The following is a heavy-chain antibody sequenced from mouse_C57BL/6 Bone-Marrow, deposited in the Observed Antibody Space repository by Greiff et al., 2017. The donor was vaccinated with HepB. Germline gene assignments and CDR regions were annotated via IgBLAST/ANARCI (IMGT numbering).Heavy chain of an antibody. CDR1: GYTFTSYW. CDR2: IYPGSGST. V-gene: IGHV1-55*01. CDR3: AREGKGYDYDAWYFDV. D-gene: IGHD2-4*01. Sequence: QVQLQQSGAELVKPGASVKMSCKASGYTFTSYWITWVKQRPGQGLEWIGDIYPGSGSTNYNEKVKSKATLTVETSSSTAYMQLSSLTSEDSAVYYCAREGKGYDYDAWYFDVWGTGTTVTVSS. J-gene: IGHJ1*03.